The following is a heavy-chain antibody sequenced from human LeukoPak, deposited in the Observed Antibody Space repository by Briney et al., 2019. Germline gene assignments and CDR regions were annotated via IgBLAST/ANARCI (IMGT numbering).Heavy chain of an antibody. V-gene: IGHV3-48*03. J-gene: IGHJ6*02. D-gene: IGHD3-22*01. Sequence: GGSLRLSCAASGFTFSSYEMNWVRQAPGKGLEWVSYIGSSGSTIYYADSVKGRFTISRDNAKNSLYLQMNSLRAEDTAVYYCARDDYYDSSGYYLPSYYYYGMDVWGQGTTVTVSS. CDR3: ARDDYYDSSGYYLPSYYYYGMDV. CDR1: GFTFSSYE. CDR2: IGSSGSTI.